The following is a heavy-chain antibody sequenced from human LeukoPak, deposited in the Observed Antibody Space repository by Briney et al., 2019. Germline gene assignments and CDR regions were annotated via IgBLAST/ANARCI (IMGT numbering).Heavy chain of an antibody. CDR2: FEPEDGET. CDR3: AASSPQNWKTLEY. Sequence: VASVKVSCKVSGHTLIALSMHWVRQAPGKGVEWLGGFEPEDGETIYAQQFQGRVTMTEDTSTDTAYMELSSLRSEDTAVYYCAASSPQNWKTLEYWGQGTLVTVSS. V-gene: IGHV1-24*01. CDR1: GHTLIALS. D-gene: IGHD1-1*01. J-gene: IGHJ4*02.